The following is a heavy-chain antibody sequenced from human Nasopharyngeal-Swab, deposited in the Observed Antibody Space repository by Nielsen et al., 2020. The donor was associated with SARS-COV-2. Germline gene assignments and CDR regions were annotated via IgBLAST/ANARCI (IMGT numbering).Heavy chain of an antibody. Sequence: GESLKISCAASGFTFSSYSMNWVRQAPGKGLEWVSSISSSSSYIYYADSVKSRFTISRDNAKNSLYLQMNSLRAEDTAVYYCARDYYYYGMDVWGQGTTVTVSS. CDR1: GFTFSSYS. V-gene: IGHV3-21*01. CDR2: ISSSSSYI. J-gene: IGHJ6*02. CDR3: ARDYYYYGMDV.